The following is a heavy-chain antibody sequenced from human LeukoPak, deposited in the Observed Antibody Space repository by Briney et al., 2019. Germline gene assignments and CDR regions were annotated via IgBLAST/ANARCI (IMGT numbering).Heavy chain of an antibody. D-gene: IGHD3-22*01. J-gene: IGHJ4*02. CDR3: ARGGHDSSGYYHKRGVDY. V-gene: IGHV4-38-2*02. CDR2: IYHSGSA. Sequence: KPSETLSLTCTVSGYSINSGYYWAWIRQPPGKGLEWIGSIYHSGSAYYNPSLKSRVTISVDTSKNQFSLKLSSVTAADTAVYYCARGGHDSSGYYHKRGVDYWGQGTLVTVSS. CDR1: GYSINSGYY.